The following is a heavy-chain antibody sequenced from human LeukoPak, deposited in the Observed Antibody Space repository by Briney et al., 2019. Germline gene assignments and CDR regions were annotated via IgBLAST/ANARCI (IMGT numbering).Heavy chain of an antibody. J-gene: IGHJ4*02. D-gene: IGHD3-22*01. Sequence: GGSLRLSCAASGFTFSSYSMNWVRQAPGKGLEWVSSISSSSSYIYYADSVKGRFTISRDNAKNSLYLQMNSLRAEDTAVYYCARSYYDSTAYETPYYFDYWGQGTLVTVSS. CDR3: ARSYYDSTAYETPYYFDY. V-gene: IGHV3-21*01. CDR2: ISSSSSYI. CDR1: GFTFSSYS.